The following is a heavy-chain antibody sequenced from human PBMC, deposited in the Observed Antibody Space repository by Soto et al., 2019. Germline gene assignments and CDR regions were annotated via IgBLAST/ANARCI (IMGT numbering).Heavy chain of an antibody. D-gene: IGHD6-13*01. Sequence: NPSETLSLTCTVSGGSISSYYWSWIRQPPGKGLEWIGYIYYSGSTNYNPSLKSRVTISVDTSKNQFSLKLSSVTAADTAVYYCARHQGSWYGSKTYYFDYWGQGTLVTVSS. CDR3: ARHQGSWYGSKTYYFDY. J-gene: IGHJ4*02. V-gene: IGHV4-59*08. CDR1: GGSISSYY. CDR2: IYYSGST.